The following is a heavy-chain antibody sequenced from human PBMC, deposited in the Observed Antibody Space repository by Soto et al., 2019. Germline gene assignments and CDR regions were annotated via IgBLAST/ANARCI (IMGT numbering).Heavy chain of an antibody. D-gene: IGHD6-13*01. CDR1: GYTLTNYG. CDR2: INTYNGIT. Sequence: QVQLVQSGAEVKKPGASVKVSCKASGYTLTNYGISWVRQAPGQGLEWMGWINTYNGITNYAQKFQSRVTMTTDTSTSTAYMERSSLRSDDTAVYYCARVSAVAGIAFDYGGQGTLVTVSS. J-gene: IGHJ4*02. CDR3: ARVSAVAGIAFDY. V-gene: IGHV1-18*01.